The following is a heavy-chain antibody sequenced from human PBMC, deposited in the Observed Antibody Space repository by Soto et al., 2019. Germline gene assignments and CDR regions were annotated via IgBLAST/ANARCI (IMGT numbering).Heavy chain of an antibody. J-gene: IGHJ4*02. Sequence: PSETLSLTCVVSSGSISSSNWCRWVRQPPGKGLEWIGEIYHSGTTNYNPSLKSRVTMSVDKSKNQFSLTLTSVPAADTAVYFCFSDGPYSAFYSWSLGTLLTVSS. CDR2: IYHSGTT. CDR1: SGSISSSNW. CDR3: FSDGPYSAFYS. V-gene: IGHV4-4*02. D-gene: IGHD2-15*01.